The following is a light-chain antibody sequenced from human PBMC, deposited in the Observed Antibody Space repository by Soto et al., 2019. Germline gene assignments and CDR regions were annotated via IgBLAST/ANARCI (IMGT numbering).Light chain of an antibody. CDR2: DVS. J-gene: IGLJ2*01. CDR3: NSYTSSSLLV. Sequence: QSALTQPASVSGSPGQSITISCTGTSSDVGGYNSVSWYQQHPGKAPKLMIYDVSHRPSGVSDRFSGSKSGNTAALTISGLQAEDEADYYCNSYTSSSLLVFGGGTQLTVL. V-gene: IGLV2-14*01. CDR1: SSDVGGYNS.